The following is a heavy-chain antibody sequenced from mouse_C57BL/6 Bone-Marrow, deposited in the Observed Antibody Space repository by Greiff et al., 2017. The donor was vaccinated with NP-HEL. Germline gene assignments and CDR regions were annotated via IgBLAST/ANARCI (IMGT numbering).Heavy chain of an antibody. J-gene: IGHJ2*01. D-gene: IGHD1-1*01. Sequence: EVKLQESGAELVRPGASVKLSCTASGFNIKDDYMHWVKQRPEQGLEWIGWIDPENGDTEYASKFQGKATITADTSSNTAYLQLSSLTSEDTAVYYCTRYYYGSRNYWGQGTTLTVSS. CDR2: IDPENGDT. CDR3: TRYYYGSRNY. CDR1: GFNIKDDY. V-gene: IGHV14-4*01.